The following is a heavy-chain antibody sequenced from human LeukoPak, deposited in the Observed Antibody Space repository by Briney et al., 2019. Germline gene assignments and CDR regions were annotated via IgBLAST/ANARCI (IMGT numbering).Heavy chain of an antibody. CDR3: ARSPGIWNEYGRLEY. J-gene: IGHJ4*02. Sequence: SETLFLTCAVAGDSISSGGHYWNWIRQRPGNGLEWIGYIFHTGNTYYNPSLTSRVIISVDTSKSQFSLNLSSVTAADTAVYYCARSPGIWNEYGRLEYWGQGALVTVSS. V-gene: IGHV4-31*11. D-gene: IGHD1-1*01. CDR1: GDSISSGGHY. CDR2: IFHTGNT.